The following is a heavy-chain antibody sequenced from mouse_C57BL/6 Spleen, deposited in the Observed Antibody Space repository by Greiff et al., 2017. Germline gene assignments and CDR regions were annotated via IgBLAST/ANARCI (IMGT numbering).Heavy chain of an antibody. Sequence: EVQVVESGGGLVQPGGSLSLSCAASGFTFTDYYMSWVRQPPGKALEWLGFIRNKANGYTTEYSASVKGRFTISRDNSQSILYLQMNALRAEDSATYYCARYNDYDVDYAMDYWGQGTSVTVSS. D-gene: IGHD2-4*01. CDR1: GFTFTDYY. V-gene: IGHV7-3*01. J-gene: IGHJ4*01. CDR2: IRNKANGYTT. CDR3: ARYNDYDVDYAMDY.